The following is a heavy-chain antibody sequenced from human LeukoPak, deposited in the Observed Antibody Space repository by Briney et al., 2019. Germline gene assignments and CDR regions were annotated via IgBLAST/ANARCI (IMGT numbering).Heavy chain of an antibody. CDR1: GYTLTELS. Sequence: ASMKVSCKVSGYTLTELSMHWVRQAPGKGLEWMGGFDPEDGETIYAQKFQGRVTMTEDTSTDTAYMELSSLRSEDTAVYYCATWGRSGSYYPFDYWGQGTLVTVSS. CDR2: FDPEDGET. J-gene: IGHJ4*02. D-gene: IGHD1-26*01. CDR3: ATWGRSGSYYPFDY. V-gene: IGHV1-24*01.